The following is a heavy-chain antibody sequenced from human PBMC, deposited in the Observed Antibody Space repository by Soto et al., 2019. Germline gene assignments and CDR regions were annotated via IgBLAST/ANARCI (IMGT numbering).Heavy chain of an antibody. CDR2: ISSSSSYI. CDR1: GFTFSSYS. CDR3: ARDLALDSSSWADNWFDP. V-gene: IGHV3-21*01. Sequence: EVQLVESGGGLVKPGGSLRLSCAASGFTFSSYSMNWVRQAPGKGLEWVSSISSSSSYIYYADSVKGRFTISRDNAKNSLYLQMNSLGAEDTAVYYCARDLALDSSSWADNWFDPWGQGTLVTVSS. J-gene: IGHJ5*02. D-gene: IGHD6-13*01.